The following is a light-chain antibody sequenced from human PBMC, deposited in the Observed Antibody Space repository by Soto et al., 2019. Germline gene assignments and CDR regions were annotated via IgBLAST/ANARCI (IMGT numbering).Light chain of an antibody. CDR1: QSISSY. V-gene: IGKV1-39*01. CDR3: QQGYSTTWT. Sequence: DIPLTQSPSSLSASLVPRVAIXCRSSQSISSYLNWYQQKPGKAPRLLIYAASSLQSGVPSRFSGSGSGTDFTLTISSLQPEDFATYYCQQGYSTTWTFGQGTKVDIK. CDR2: AAS. J-gene: IGKJ1*01.